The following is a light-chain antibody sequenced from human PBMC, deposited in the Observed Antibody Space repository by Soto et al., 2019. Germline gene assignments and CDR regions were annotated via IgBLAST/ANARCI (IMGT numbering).Light chain of an antibody. CDR1: ESISSW. Sequence: DIPMTQSPSTLSASVGDRVTITCRASESISSWLAWYQQKPGKAPKLLIYKASSLESGVPSRFSGSGSGTEFTLTISSLQPDDFATYYCQQCNSYPLTFGGGTNVEIK. CDR3: QQCNSYPLT. CDR2: KAS. V-gene: IGKV1-5*03. J-gene: IGKJ4*01.